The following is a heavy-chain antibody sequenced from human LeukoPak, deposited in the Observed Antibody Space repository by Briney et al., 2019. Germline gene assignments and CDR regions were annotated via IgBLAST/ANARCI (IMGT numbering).Heavy chain of an antibody. CDR1: GGSISSGSHY. Sequence: SQTLSLTCTVSGGSISSGSHYWPWIRQPAGKGLEWIGRMYTSGSTNYNPSLKSRVTISVDTSKNQFSLKLSSVTAADTAVYYCARRGIGYPWGAWGQGTLVTVSS. CDR3: ARRGIGYPWGA. J-gene: IGHJ5*02. D-gene: IGHD2-15*01. V-gene: IGHV4-61*02. CDR2: MYTSGST.